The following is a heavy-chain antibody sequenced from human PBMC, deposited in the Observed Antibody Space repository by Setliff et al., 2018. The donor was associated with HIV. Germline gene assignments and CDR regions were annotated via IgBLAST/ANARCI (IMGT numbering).Heavy chain of an antibody. Sequence: ASETLSLTCTVSGGSISSYYWSWIRQPPGKGLEWIGYIYYSGSTNYNPSLKSRVTISVDTSKNQFSLKLSSVTAADTAVYYCARGTYYYDSSGYFSAFDIWGQGTMVTVSS. CDR2: IYYSGST. V-gene: IGHV4-59*01. J-gene: IGHJ3*02. CDR1: GGSISSYY. CDR3: ARGTYYYDSSGYFSAFDI. D-gene: IGHD3-22*01.